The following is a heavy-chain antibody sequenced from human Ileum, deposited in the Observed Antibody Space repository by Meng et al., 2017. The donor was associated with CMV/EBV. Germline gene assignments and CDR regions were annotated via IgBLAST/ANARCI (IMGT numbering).Heavy chain of an antibody. D-gene: IGHD5-18*01. V-gene: IGHV5-51*01. CDR1: GYSFSNDW. Sequence: GESLKISCKASGYSFSNDWIAWVRQMPGRGLEWMGIIHPSDSDTRYSPSFEGQVTISVDKSITTAYLQWTSLKASDTAMYYCAETATHRGLSSPFDYWGQGTLVTVSS. CDR3: AETATHRGLSSPFDY. CDR2: IHPSDSDT. J-gene: IGHJ4*02.